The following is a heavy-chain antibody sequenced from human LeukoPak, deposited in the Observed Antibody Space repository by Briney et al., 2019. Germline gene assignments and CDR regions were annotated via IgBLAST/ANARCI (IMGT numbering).Heavy chain of an antibody. CDR2: IIPIFGTA. J-gene: IGHJ4*02. Sequence: GASVKVSCKASGGTFSSYAISWVRQAPGQGLEWMGRIIPIFGTANYAQKFQGRVTITTDESTSTAYMELSSLRSEDTAVYYCARERIGDFSGTLSWPNYFDYWGQGTLVTVSS. D-gene: IGHD3-10*01. CDR3: ARERIGDFSGTLSWPNYFDY. CDR1: GGTFSSYA. V-gene: IGHV1-69*05.